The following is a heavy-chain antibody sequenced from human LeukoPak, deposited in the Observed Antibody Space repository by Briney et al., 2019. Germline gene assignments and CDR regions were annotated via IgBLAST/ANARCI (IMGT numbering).Heavy chain of an antibody. CDR1: GYTCTGYY. CDR3: ARAPTVTTGDY. V-gene: IGHV1-2*02. CDR2: INPNSGGT. Sequence: ASVKVSCKASGYTCTGYYMHWVRQAPGQGLEWMGWINPNSGGTNYAQKFLGRVTMTRDTSISTAYMELSRLRSDDTAVYYCARAPTVTTGDYWGQGTLVTVSS. D-gene: IGHD4-17*01. J-gene: IGHJ4*02.